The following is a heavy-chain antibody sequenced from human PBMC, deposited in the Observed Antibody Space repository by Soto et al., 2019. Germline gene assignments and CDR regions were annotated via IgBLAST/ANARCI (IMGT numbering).Heavy chain of an antibody. D-gene: IGHD2-2*01. CDR2: IYYSGST. CDR1: GGSISSYY. CDR3: AILGGYCSSSSTSCYGFYAMDV. V-gene: IGHV4-59*08. Sequence: PSETLSLTCTVSGGSISSYYWSWIRQPPGKGLEWIGYIYYSGSTNYNPSLKSRVTISVDTSKNQFSLKLTSVTVADTALYYCAILGGYCSSSSTSCYGFYAMDVWGQGTTVTVSS. J-gene: IGHJ6*02.